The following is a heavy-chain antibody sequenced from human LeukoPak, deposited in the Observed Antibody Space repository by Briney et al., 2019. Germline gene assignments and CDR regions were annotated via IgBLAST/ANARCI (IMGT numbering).Heavy chain of an antibody. V-gene: IGHV3-21*05. D-gene: IGHD6-13*01. J-gene: IGHJ4*02. CDR2: ITNSGSDI. CDR1: GFSFSSFW. CDR3: ACPYRSRFDY. Sequence: GGSLRLSCTGSGFSFSSFWMHWLRQAPGKGLEWISYITNSGSDIEYADSVKGRFTISWDNAKKSLYLEMNTLRAEDTAIYYCACPYRSRFDYWGQGTLVTVSS.